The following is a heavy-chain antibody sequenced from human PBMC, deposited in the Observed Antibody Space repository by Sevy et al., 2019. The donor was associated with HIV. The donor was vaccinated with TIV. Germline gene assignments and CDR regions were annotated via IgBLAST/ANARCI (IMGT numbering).Heavy chain of an antibody. CDR2: ITGSGGST. CDR1: GFTFSTYA. V-gene: IGHV3-23*01. J-gene: IGHJ4*02. CDR3: AKDDLCCRGRRCYYDFWNAYFDS. Sequence: GGSLRLSCGTSGFTFSTYAMTWVRQAPGKGLEWVSTITGSGGSTYYADSVKGRFTISRDNSKSTLYLQVNNLRAEDTAIYFCAKDDLCCRGRRCYYDFWNAYFDSWGQGSLVTVSS. D-gene: IGHD3-3*01.